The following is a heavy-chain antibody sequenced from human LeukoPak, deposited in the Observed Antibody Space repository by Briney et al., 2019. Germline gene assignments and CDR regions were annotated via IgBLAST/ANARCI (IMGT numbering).Heavy chain of an antibody. CDR1: GFTFSSYS. CDR3: ARGVEDSYAHGGFDY. Sequence: PGGSLRLSCAASGFTFSSYSMNWVRQAPGKGLEWVSYISSSSATIYYADSVKGRFTISRDNAKNSLGLQMNSLRAEDTAVYYCARGVEDSYAHGGFDYWGQGTLVTVSS. CDR2: ISSSSATI. J-gene: IGHJ4*02. D-gene: IGHD5-18*01. V-gene: IGHV3-48*01.